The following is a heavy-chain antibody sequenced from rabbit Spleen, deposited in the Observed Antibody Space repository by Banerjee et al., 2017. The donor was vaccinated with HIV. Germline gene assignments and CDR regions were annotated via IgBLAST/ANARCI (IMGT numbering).Heavy chain of an antibody. CDR2: INASTGKP. CDR1: GFSFSDRDV. J-gene: IGHJ6*01. Sequence: QQQLEESGGGLVKPGGSLTLTCKASGFSFSDRDVMCWVRQAPGKGLQWIACINASTGKPVYATWASGRFTISKTSSTTVTLQMTRLTAADTATYFCARDTSSSFSSYGMDLWGPGTLVTVS. CDR3: ARDTSSSFSSYGMDL. D-gene: IGHD1-1*01. V-gene: IGHV1S45*01.